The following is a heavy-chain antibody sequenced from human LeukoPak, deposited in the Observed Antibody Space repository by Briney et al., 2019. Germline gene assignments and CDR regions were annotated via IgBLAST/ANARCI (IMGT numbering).Heavy chain of an antibody. V-gene: IGHV3-21*01. CDR2: ISSSSSYI. J-gene: IGHJ4*02. CDR1: GFTFSSYS. CDR3: AKEAPGTTHGAENFDY. D-gene: IGHD1-1*01. Sequence: EGSLRLSCAASGFTFSSYSMNWVRQAPGKGLEWVSSISSSSSYIYYADSVKGRFTISRDNAKNTLYLQMNSLRAEDTAVYYCAKEAPGTTHGAENFDYWGQGTLVTVSS.